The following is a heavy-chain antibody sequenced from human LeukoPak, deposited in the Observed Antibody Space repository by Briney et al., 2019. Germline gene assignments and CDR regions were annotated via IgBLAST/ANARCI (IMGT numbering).Heavy chain of an antibody. Sequence: GGSLRLSCTASGFTFGDYAMSWFRQAPGKGLEWVSSISSSSSYIYYADSVKGRFTISRDNAKNSLYLQMNSLRAEDTAVYYCARYVVPAANYYFDYWGQGTLVTVSS. CDR1: GFTFGDYA. D-gene: IGHD2-2*01. CDR3: ARYVVPAANYYFDY. J-gene: IGHJ4*02. CDR2: ISSSSSYI. V-gene: IGHV3-21*01.